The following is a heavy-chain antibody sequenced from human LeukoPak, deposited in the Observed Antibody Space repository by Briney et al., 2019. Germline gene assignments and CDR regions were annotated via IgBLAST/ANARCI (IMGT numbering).Heavy chain of an antibody. CDR3: ARHPQGYCSSTSCENDAFDI. Sequence: SETLSLTCAVSGYSISSGYYWGWIRQPPGKGREGIGSIYHSGSTYYNPSLKSRVTISVDTSKNQFSLKLSSVTAADTAVYYCARHPQGYCSSTSCENDAFDIWGQGTMVTVSS. D-gene: IGHD2-2*01. CDR1: GYSISSGYY. J-gene: IGHJ3*02. V-gene: IGHV4-38-2*01. CDR2: IYHSGST.